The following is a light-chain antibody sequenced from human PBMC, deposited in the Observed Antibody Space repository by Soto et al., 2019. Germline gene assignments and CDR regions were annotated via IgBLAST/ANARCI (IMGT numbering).Light chain of an antibody. V-gene: IGKV3-20*01. CDR3: QHYGSSLLT. Sequence: EIVLTQSPGTLSLSPGERAPLSCRASQSVSSSYLAWYQQKPGQAPRLLIYGASSRATGIPDRFSGSGSGTDFTLTISRLEPEDFAVYYCQHYGSSLLTFGGGTKVEIK. CDR1: QSVSSSY. J-gene: IGKJ4*01. CDR2: GAS.